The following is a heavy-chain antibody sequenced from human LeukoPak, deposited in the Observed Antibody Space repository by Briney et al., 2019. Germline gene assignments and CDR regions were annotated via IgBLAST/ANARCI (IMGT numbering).Heavy chain of an antibody. CDR2: ISSSSDYI. CDR1: GLTFSTYL. V-gene: IGHV3-21*01. CDR3: ARGNIKFDY. Sequence: GGSLRLPCAASGLTFSTYLMNWVRQAPGKGLEWVSSISSSSDYIYYVDSVKGRFTISRDNAKNSLFLQMNSLRAEDTAVYFCARGNIKFDYWGRGTLVTVSS. J-gene: IGHJ4*02.